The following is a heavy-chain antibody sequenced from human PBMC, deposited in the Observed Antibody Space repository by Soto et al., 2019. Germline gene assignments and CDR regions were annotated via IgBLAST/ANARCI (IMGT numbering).Heavy chain of an antibody. Sequence: SETLSLTCTVSGGSINSYYWSWIRQPTGKGLEWIGRIYFSGETNYNPSLKSRLTMSVDTSKTQFSLKLSSVTAADTAVYYCARDSRYSGYKDSRMVVWVQGTRVTVSS. D-gene: IGHD5-12*01. V-gene: IGHV4-4*07. CDR2: IYFSGET. J-gene: IGHJ6*02. CDR3: ARDSRYSGYKDSRMVV. CDR1: GGSINSYY.